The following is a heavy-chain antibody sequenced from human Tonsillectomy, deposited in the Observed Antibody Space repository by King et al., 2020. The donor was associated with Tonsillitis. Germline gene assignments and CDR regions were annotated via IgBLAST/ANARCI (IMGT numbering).Heavy chain of an antibody. CDR3: AKEGGGYCSGGSCYLEYFQH. V-gene: IGHV3-23*04. CDR1: GFTFSSYA. Sequence: VQLVESGGGLVQPGGSLRLSCAASGFTFSSYAMTWVRQAPGKGLEWVSAISDSSGSTYYADSVKGRFTVSRDNSKNTLYLQMNSLRAEDTAVYYCAKEGGGYCSGGSCYLEYFQHWGQGTLVTVSS. CDR2: ISDSSGST. D-gene: IGHD2-15*01. J-gene: IGHJ1*01.